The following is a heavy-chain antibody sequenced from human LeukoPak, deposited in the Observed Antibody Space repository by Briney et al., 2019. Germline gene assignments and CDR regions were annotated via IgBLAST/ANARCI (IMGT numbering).Heavy chain of an antibody. D-gene: IGHD3-22*01. V-gene: IGHV4-39*01. Sequence: SETLSLTCTVSGGSISSSSYYWGWIRQPPGKGLEWIGSIYYSGSTHYNPSLKSRVTISVDTSKNQFSLKLSSVTAADTAVYYCAGLIVVVSAPYYYYYGMDVWGQGTTVTVSS. CDR2: IYYSGST. CDR3: AGLIVVVSAPYYYYYGMDV. J-gene: IGHJ6*02. CDR1: GGSISSSSYY.